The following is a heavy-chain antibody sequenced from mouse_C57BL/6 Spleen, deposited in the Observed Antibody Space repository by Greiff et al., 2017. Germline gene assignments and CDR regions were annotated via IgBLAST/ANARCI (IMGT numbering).Heavy chain of an antibody. CDR3: TREATVVATKGWFAY. CDR1: GFTFSSYA. V-gene: IGHV5-9-1*02. J-gene: IGHJ3*01. Sequence: EVKLVESGEGLVKPGGSLKLSCAASGFTFSSYAMSWVRQTPEKRLEWVAYISSGGDYIYYADTVKGRFTLSRDNARNTLYLQRSSLKSEDTAMYYCTREATVVATKGWFAYWGQGTLVTVSA. CDR2: ISSGGDYI. D-gene: IGHD1-1*01.